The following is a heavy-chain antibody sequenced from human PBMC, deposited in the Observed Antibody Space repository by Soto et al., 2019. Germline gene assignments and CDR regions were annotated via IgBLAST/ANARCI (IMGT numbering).Heavy chain of an antibody. J-gene: IGHJ4*02. Sequence: QVQLVQSGAEVKKPGSSVEVSCKASGGTFSSYAISWVRQAPGQGLEWMGGIIPIFSIATYAQKFQGRVTITADESTSTAYMELSSLRSEDTAVYYCARDWGSSSSHYYFDYWGQGTLVTVSS. CDR3: ARDWGSSSSHYYFDY. CDR2: IIPIFSIA. CDR1: GGTFSSYA. D-gene: IGHD6-6*01. V-gene: IGHV1-69*01.